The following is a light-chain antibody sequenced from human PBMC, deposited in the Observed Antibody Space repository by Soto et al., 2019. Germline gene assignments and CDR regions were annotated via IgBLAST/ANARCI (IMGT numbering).Light chain of an antibody. V-gene: IGKV1-5*01. CDR1: QSINNW. CDR2: DAS. Sequence: DIQMTQSPSTLSASVGGRVTITCRASQSINNWLAWYQQKPGKAPKFLIYDASNLESGVPSRFSASGSGTDFTLTLNSLQPEDFATYYCQQGYSTPWTLGQGTKVDI. CDR3: QQGYSTPWT. J-gene: IGKJ1*01.